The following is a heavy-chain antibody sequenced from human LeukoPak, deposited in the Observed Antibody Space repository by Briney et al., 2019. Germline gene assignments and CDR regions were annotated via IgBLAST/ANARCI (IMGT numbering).Heavy chain of an antibody. V-gene: IGHV3-49*04. CDR3: ARGPIQQWLYNGMDV. Sequence: QPGRSLRLSCTASEFTFGDHAMSWVRQAPGKGLEWVGFIRSRAYGGTTEYATAVKGRFLISRDDSKSIAYLHMNSLKTEDTAVYYCARGPIQQWLYNGMDVWGQGTTVSVSS. J-gene: IGHJ6*02. CDR2: IRSRAYGGTT. CDR1: EFTFGDHA. D-gene: IGHD5-18*01.